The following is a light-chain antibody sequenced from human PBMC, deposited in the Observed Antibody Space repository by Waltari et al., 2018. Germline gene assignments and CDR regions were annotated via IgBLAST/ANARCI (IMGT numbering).Light chain of an antibody. Sequence: SYELTQPPSVSVSPGKTARIPLPGDAVPTHYASWYQQKAGQAPVLVIYEDSKRPSGIPERFSGSSSGTMATLTISGAQVEDEADYYCSSTDSSGNPVFGTGTKVTVL. CDR3: SSTDSSGNPV. V-gene: IGLV3-10*01. CDR1: AVPTHY. CDR2: EDS. J-gene: IGLJ1*01.